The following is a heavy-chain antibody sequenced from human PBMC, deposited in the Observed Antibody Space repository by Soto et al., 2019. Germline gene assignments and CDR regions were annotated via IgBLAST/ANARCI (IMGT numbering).Heavy chain of an antibody. J-gene: IGHJ6*02. CDR2: IYYSGST. D-gene: IGHD3-10*01. CDR3: ARDKVGVSGGWSYYYYGMDV. V-gene: IGHV4-31*03. Sequence: SETLSLTCTVSGGSISSGGYYWSWIRQHPGKGLEWIGYIYYSGSTYYNPSLKSRVTISVDTSKNQFSLKLSSVTAADTAVYYCARDKVGVSGGWSYYYYGMDVWGQGTTVTVS. CDR1: GGSISSGGYY.